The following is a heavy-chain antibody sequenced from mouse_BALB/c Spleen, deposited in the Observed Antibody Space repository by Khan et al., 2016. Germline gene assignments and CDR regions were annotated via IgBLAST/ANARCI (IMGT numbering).Heavy chain of an antibody. D-gene: IGHD2-12*01. CDR1: GYSFNDYI. J-gene: IGHJ3*01. CDR3: ALHGDSYYFAY. Sequence: QVQLKQSGAELVKPGASVKLSCKAPGYSFNDYIIYWIKQRSGQGLEWIGWFYPGSGRIKYNEKFKDKATLTADKSSSTVYMEFSRLKSDDSAVSFCALHGDSYYFAYWGHGTLVTVSA. CDR2: FYPGSGRI. V-gene: IGHV1-62-2*01.